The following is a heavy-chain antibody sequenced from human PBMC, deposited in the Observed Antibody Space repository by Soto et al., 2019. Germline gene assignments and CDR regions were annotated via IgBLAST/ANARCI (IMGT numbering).Heavy chain of an antibody. D-gene: IGHD6-19*01. CDR2: FYSSGSI. CDR1: GYSITAGGYY. V-gene: IGHV4-31*03. Sequence: PWETLSLTCFVSGYSITAGGYYWSWIRHHPGKGLEWIGSFYSSGSIIYNPSLRSRVSISGGTSSNQFSMSLTSVTAADTARYYCARMYSSGSGWFHPWGQGTLVTVSS. J-gene: IGHJ5*02. CDR3: ARMYSSGSGWFHP.